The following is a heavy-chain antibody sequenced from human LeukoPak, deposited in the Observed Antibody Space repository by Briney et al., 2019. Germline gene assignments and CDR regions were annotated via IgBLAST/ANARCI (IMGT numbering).Heavy chain of an antibody. CDR3: ARQARYDDAFDI. Sequence: GEALKISWKGSGYSFTSYWIGWGRQMPGKGLEGVGIIYPGDSDTRYSPSFQGQVTISADKSISTPYLQWSSLKASDTAMYYCARQARYDDAFDIWGQGTMVTVSS. J-gene: IGHJ3*02. CDR1: GYSFTSYW. D-gene: IGHD3-9*01. CDR2: IYPGDSDT. V-gene: IGHV5-51*01.